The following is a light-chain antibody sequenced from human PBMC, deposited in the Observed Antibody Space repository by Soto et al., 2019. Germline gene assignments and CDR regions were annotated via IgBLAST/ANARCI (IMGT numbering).Light chain of an antibody. Sequence: DIVMTQSPATLSVSPGERATLSCMSSQSVSSNLAWYQQKPGQAPRLLIYGASTRATGIPARFSGSGSGTDFTLTISSLEPEDFAVYYCQQRNIWPPVTLGQGTRLEIK. CDR3: QQRNIWPPVT. CDR2: GAS. J-gene: IGKJ5*01. V-gene: IGKV3D-15*01. CDR1: QSVSSN.